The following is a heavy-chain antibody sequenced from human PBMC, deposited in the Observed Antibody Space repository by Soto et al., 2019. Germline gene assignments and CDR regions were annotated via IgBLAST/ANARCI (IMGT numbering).Heavy chain of an antibody. Sequence: LRLSCAASGFTFSSYGMHWVRQAPGKGLEWVAVIWYDGSNKYYADSVKGRFTISRDNSKNTLYLQMNSLRAEDTAVYYCARVEGPYCSGGSCYYYYYGMDVWGQGTTVTVSS. V-gene: IGHV3-33*01. CDR3: ARVEGPYCSGGSCYYYYYGMDV. CDR2: IWYDGSNK. D-gene: IGHD2-15*01. J-gene: IGHJ6*02. CDR1: GFTFSSYG.